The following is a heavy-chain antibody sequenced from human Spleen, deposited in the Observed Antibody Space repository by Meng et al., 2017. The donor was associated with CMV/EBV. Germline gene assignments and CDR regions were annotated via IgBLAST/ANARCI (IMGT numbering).Heavy chain of an antibody. CDR1: GYSFGNYW. D-gene: IGHD4-17*01. V-gene: IGHV5-51*01. CDR2: IYPGDSDT. Sequence: SGYSFGNYWIDWVRQMPGKGLEWMGSIYPGDSDTRYSPSFQGQVTISADKSIRTAYLHWSSLKASDTAIYYCARRGMMTTRGYWFDPWGPGTLVTVSS. CDR3: ARRGMMTTRGYWFDP. J-gene: IGHJ5*02.